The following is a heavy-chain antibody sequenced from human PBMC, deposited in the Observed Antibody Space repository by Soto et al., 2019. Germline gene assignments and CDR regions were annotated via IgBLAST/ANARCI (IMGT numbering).Heavy chain of an antibody. J-gene: IGHJ5*02. Sequence: GASVKVSCKASGYTFTSYGISWVRQAPGQGLEWMGWISAYNGNTNYAQKLQGRVTMTTDTSTSTAYMELRSLRSDDTAVYYCARDESIFGVEINWFDPWGQGTLVTVSS. D-gene: IGHD3-3*01. CDR3: ARDESIFGVEINWFDP. CDR2: ISAYNGNT. V-gene: IGHV1-18*01. CDR1: GYTFTSYG.